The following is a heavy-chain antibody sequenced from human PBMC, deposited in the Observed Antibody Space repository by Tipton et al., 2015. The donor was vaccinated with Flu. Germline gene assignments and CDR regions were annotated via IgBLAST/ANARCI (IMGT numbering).Heavy chain of an antibody. D-gene: IGHD6-19*01. CDR1: GFTFRNYA. CDR2: ISHDGEKN. Sequence: RSLRLSCAASGFTFRNYAMHWVRQAPGKGLEWVAVISHDGEKNFYADSVKGRFTISRDNSKNMLYLQMNSLRPEDTAIYYCAKVIPELVAGLDYWGQGTLVTVPS. J-gene: IGHJ4*02. CDR3: AKVIPELVAGLDY. V-gene: IGHV3-30*04.